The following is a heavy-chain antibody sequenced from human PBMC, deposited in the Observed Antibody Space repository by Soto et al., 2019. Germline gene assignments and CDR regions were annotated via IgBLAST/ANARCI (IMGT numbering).Heavy chain of an antibody. CDR1: GGSFSGYY. CDR3: ARSWGCSGGSCSRWYWFDP. Sequence: QVQLQQWGAGLLKPSETLSLTCAVYGGSFSGYYWSWIRQPPGKGLEWIGEINHSGSTNYNPSLKSRITISVDTCKNQFSLKLSSVNAADTAVYYCARSWGCSGGSCSRWYWFDPWGQGTLVTVSS. V-gene: IGHV4-34*01. CDR2: INHSGST. D-gene: IGHD2-15*01. J-gene: IGHJ5*02.